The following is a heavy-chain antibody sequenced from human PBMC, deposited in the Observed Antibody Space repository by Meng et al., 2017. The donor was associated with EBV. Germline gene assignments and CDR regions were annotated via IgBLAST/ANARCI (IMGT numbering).Heavy chain of an antibody. CDR3: ARGLDCFDY. CDR1: GYTFTSYG. CDR2: ISAYNANT. D-gene: IGHD2-21*01. V-gene: IGHV1-18*01. J-gene: IGHJ4*02. Sequence: QVQRGESGGKVNRPGASVTVHCKASGYTFTSYGISWVRPAPGQGLEWMGCISAYNANTTYAQKLQGRVTMTTDTSTSTAYMELRSLRSADTAVYYCARGLDCFDYWGQGTLVTVSS.